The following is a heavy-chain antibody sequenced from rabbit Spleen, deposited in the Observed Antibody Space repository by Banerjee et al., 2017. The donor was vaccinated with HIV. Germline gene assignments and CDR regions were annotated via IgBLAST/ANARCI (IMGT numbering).Heavy chain of an antibody. V-gene: IGHV1S40*01. J-gene: IGHJ4*01. CDR2: IYADRSGST. CDR1: GFSFSSSYY. Sequence: QSLEESGGGLVQPEGSLTLTCTASGFSFSSSYYMCWVRQAPGKGLECIGCIYADRSGSTYYANWAKGRFTISRTSSTTVTLEMTSLTAADTATYFCARGSAAMTMLIIGFYLNLWGQGTLVTVS. CDR3: ARGSAAMTMLIIGFYLNL. D-gene: IGHD2-1*01.